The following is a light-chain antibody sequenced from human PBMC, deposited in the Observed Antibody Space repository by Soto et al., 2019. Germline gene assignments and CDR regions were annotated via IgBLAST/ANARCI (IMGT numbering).Light chain of an antibody. V-gene: IGKV1-9*01. J-gene: IGKJ2*01. Sequence: IQLTQSPSSLSASVGDRVTITCRASQGIINYLAWYQQKPGKAPKLLIYGASTLQSGVPSRFGGSGSGTDFTLTVSSLQPEDFAVYYCHRYGNSPGFTFGQGTKLEIK. CDR2: GAS. CDR1: QGIINY. CDR3: HRYGNSPGFT.